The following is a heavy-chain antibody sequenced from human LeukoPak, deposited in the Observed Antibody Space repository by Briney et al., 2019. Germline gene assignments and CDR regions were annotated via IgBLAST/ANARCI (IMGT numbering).Heavy chain of an antibody. Sequence: SETLSLTCAVYGGSFSGYYWSWIRQPPGKGLEWMGEINHSGSTNYNPSLKSRVTISVDTSRNQFSLKLSSVTAADTAVYYCARLMAVGATIVDYWGQGTLVTVSS. CDR1: GGSFSGYY. CDR2: INHSGST. D-gene: IGHD1-26*01. CDR3: ARLMAVGATIVDY. J-gene: IGHJ4*02. V-gene: IGHV4-34*01.